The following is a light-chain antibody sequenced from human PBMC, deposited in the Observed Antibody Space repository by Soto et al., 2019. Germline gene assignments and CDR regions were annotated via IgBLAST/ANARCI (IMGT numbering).Light chain of an antibody. V-gene: IGLV4-69*01. J-gene: IGLJ3*02. Sequence: QLVLTQSPSASASLGASVRLTCTLSSGHNNYAIAWHQQQPEKGPRYLMKVNSDGSHIKGDGIPDRFSGSSSGAERYLTISSLQSEDEADYYCQTWGTGIRGVFGGGTKVTVL. CDR1: SGHNNYA. CDR2: VNSDGSH. CDR3: QTWGTGIRGV.